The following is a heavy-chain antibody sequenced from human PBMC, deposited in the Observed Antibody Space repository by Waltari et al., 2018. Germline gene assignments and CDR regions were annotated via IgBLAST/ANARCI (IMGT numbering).Heavy chain of an antibody. CDR1: GDTFTGHH. V-gene: IGHV1-2*06. D-gene: IGHD1-26*01. CDR3: TTRGY. J-gene: IGHJ4*02. Sequence: QVQLVQSGAEVKKPGASVKVPCKAPGDTFTGHHIHWVRQAPGQGLEWMGQIKPNSGGTNYAQKFQGRVTMTRDTSISTAYMELSRLRSDDTAVYYCTTRGYWGQGTLVTVSS. CDR2: IKPNSGGT.